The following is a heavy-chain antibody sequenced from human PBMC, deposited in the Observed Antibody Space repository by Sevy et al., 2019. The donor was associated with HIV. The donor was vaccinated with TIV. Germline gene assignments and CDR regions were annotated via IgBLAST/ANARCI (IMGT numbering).Heavy chain of an antibody. D-gene: IGHD3-22*01. Sequence: GGSLRLSCAASGFTFSSYAMHWVRQVPGKGLEWVAVISSDGTNKEYADSVKGRLTISRDNSKNTLFLQMTTLRAEDTAVYYCARDTYYDSSTGYMRVFQHWGQGTLVTVSS. CDR2: ISSDGTNK. CDR3: ARDTYYDSSTGYMRVFQH. CDR1: GFTFSSYA. V-gene: IGHV3-30*04. J-gene: IGHJ1*01.